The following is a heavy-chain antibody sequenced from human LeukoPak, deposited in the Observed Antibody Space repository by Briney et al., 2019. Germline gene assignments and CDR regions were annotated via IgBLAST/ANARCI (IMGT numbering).Heavy chain of an antibody. V-gene: IGHV1-8*01. Sequence: ASVKVSCKASGYTFTSYDINWVRQATGQGLEWMGWMNPNSGNTGYAQKFQGRVTMTRNTSISTAYMELSSLRSEDTAVHYCARGGYDFWSGYLLGYYYGMDVWGQGTTVTVSS. J-gene: IGHJ6*02. D-gene: IGHD3-3*01. CDR1: GYTFTSYD. CDR3: ARGGYDFWSGYLLGYYYGMDV. CDR2: MNPNSGNT.